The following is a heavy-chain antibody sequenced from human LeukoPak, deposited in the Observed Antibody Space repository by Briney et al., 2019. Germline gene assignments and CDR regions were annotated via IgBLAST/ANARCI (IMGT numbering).Heavy chain of an antibody. Sequence: ASVKVSCKASGYAFTDFYIHWVRQAPGQGLEWMGWINTNTGNPTYAQGFTGRFVFSLDTSVSTAYLQISSLKAEDTAVYYCARGPFLEWFSFPVIDYWGQGTLVTVSS. V-gene: IGHV7-4-1*02. J-gene: IGHJ4*02. CDR3: ARGPFLEWFSFPVIDY. CDR1: GYAFTDFY. D-gene: IGHD3-3*02. CDR2: INTNTGNP.